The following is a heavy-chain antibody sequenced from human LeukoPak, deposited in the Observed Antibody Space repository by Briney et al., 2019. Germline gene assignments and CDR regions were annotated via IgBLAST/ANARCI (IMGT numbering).Heavy chain of an antibody. Sequence: SETISLTCTVSGGAINSSLYYWGWIRQSPGKGLEWIGTIYYSGSTYYNPSLKSRVTISVDTSKNQFSLKLSSVTAADTAVYYCARLRGLGPSDAFDIWGQGTMVTVSS. V-gene: IGHV4-39*01. J-gene: IGHJ3*02. D-gene: IGHD2-15*01. CDR1: GGAINSSLYY. CDR3: ARLRGLGPSDAFDI. CDR2: IYYSGST.